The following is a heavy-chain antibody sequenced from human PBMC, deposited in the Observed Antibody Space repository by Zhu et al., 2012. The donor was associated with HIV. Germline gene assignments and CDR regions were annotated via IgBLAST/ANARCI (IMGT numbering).Heavy chain of an antibody. J-gene: IGHJ4*02. D-gene: IGHD3-22*01. CDR1: GDSISSYSW. Sequence: QVQLQESGPRLVKPSGTLSLTCAVSGDSISSYSWWSWVRQSPGKGLEWIGEIYHSGSTNYNPSLKSRVTISVDKSKHQFSLKLNSVTAADTAVYYCARGFPIFDTSGYYFDYWGQGTLVTASS. CDR2: IYHSGST. CDR3: ARGFPIFDTSGYYFDY. V-gene: IGHV4-4*02.